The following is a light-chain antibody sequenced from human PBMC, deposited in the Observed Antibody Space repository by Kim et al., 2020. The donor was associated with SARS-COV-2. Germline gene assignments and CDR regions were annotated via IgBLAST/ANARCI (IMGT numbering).Light chain of an antibody. Sequence: QSVTLYCTGTSSDVGGYNYVSWYQQHPGKAPKLMIYDVSKRPSGVPDRFSGSKSGNTASLTISGLQAEDEADYYCCSYAGSYTHVVFGGGTQLTVL. CDR1: SSDVGGYNY. V-gene: IGLV2-11*01. J-gene: IGLJ2*01. CDR3: CSYAGSYTHVV. CDR2: DVS.